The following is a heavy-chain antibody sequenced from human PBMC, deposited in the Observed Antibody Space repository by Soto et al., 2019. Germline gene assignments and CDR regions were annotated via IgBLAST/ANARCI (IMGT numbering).Heavy chain of an antibody. D-gene: IGHD3-3*01. CDR1: GFTFSSYA. J-gene: IGHJ4*02. Sequence: VGSLRLSCAASGFTFSSYAMSWVRQAPGKGLEWVSAISGSGGSTYYADSVKGRFTISRDNSKNTLYLQMNSLRAEDTAVYYCAKGTVLRFLAWSYNPLDYWGQGTLLTVSS. CDR3: AKGTVLRFLAWSYNPLDY. CDR2: ISGSGGST. V-gene: IGHV3-23*01.